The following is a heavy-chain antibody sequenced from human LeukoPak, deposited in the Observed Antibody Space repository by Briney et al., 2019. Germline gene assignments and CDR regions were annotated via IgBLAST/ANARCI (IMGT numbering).Heavy chain of an antibody. CDR2: INPNSGGT. CDR3: ARDQGMDGYNLGFIDY. Sequence: ASVKVSCKASGYTFTGYCMHWVRQAPGQGLEWMGWINPNSGGTNSAQKFQGRVTMTRDTSISTAYMELSRLRSDDTAVYYCARDQGMDGYNLGFIDYWGQGTLVTVSS. D-gene: IGHD5-24*01. J-gene: IGHJ4*02. V-gene: IGHV1-2*02. CDR1: GYTFTGYC.